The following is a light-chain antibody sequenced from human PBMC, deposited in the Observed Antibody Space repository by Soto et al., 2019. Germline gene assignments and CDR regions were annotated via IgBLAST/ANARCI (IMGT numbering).Light chain of an antibody. J-gene: IGLJ1*01. CDR1: SSNIGAGYD. Sequence: QSVLTQPPSVSGAPGQRVTISCTGSSSNIGAGYDVHWYQQLPGTAPKLLMYGNHNRPSGVPDRFSGSKSGTSASLAITGLKAEDEADYYCQSYDSSLSGFYVFGTGTKLTVL. V-gene: IGLV1-40*01. CDR2: GNH. CDR3: QSYDSSLSGFYV.